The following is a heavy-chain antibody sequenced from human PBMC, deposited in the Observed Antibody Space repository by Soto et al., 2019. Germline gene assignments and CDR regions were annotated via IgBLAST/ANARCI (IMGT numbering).Heavy chain of an antibody. CDR3: ARDGYSSSWSPKYNWFDP. CDR2: ISSSSSYT. CDR1: GFTFSDYY. V-gene: IGHV3-11*06. D-gene: IGHD6-13*01. J-gene: IGHJ5*02. Sequence: AGGSLRLSCAASGFTFSDYYMSWIRQAPGKGLEWVSYISSSSSYTNYADSVKGRFTISRDNAKNSLYLQMNSLRAEDTAVYYCARDGYSSSWSPKYNWFDPWGQGTLVTVSS.